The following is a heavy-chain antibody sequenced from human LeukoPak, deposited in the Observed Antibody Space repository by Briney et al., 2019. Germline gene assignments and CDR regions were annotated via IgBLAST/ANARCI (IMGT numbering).Heavy chain of an antibody. CDR1: GGSISSGGYY. CDR2: IYYSGST. Sequence: PSETLSLTCTVSGGSISSGGYYWSWIRQHPGKGLEWIGYIYYSGSTYYNPSLKSRVTISVDMSKNQFSLKLSSVTAADTAVYYCARDQIVRGAPIAYFDYWGQGTLVTVSS. J-gene: IGHJ4*02. CDR3: ARDQIVRGAPIAYFDY. D-gene: IGHD3-10*01. V-gene: IGHV4-31*03.